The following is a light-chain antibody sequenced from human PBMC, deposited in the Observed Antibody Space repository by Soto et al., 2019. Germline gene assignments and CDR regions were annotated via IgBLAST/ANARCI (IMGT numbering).Light chain of an antibody. CDR1: QDISNY. J-gene: IGKJ2*01. Sequence: DIQLTQSPSSLSTSVGDRVTITCQATQDISNYLNWYQQKSGKAPKLLIYDASNLQTGVPSRFSGSGSGTDFTFTISSLQAEDIATYYCQQYDSLPYTFGQGTKLEIK. CDR2: DAS. CDR3: QQYDSLPYT. V-gene: IGKV1-33*01.